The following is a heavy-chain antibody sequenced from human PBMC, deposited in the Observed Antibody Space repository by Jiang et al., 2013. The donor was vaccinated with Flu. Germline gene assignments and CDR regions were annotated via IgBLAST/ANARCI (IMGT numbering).Heavy chain of an antibody. CDR1: GYTFTNFA. J-gene: IGHJ4*02. Sequence: AEVKKPGASVKVSCKASGYTFTNFAIHWLRQAPGQRLEWMGWINVGNGNTKYSQKFQGRVTITRDTSATTASMELSTLRSEDTAVYYCARRHTRHFDYWGQGTLVTVSS. CDR2: INVGNGNT. V-gene: IGHV1-3*01. CDR3: ARRHTRHFDY.